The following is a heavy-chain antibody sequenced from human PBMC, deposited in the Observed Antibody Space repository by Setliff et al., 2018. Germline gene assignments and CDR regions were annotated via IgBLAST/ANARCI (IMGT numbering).Heavy chain of an antibody. CDR3: ARHWDFCGGNCPHNSIDY. V-gene: IGHV4-39*01. D-gene: IGHD2-21*02. CDR2: IYYSGST. Sequence: SETLSLTCTVSGASISSSRDYWGWIRQPPGKGLEWIGSIYYSGSTYYNPSLNSRVSISADTSKNQFSVRLNSVTAADTAVYYCARHWDFCGGNCPHNSIDYWGRGALVTVSS. J-gene: IGHJ4*02. CDR1: GASISSSRDY.